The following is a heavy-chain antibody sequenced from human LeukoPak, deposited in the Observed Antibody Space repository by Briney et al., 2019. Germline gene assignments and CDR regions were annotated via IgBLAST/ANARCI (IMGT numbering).Heavy chain of an antibody. CDR1: GGSFSGYY. Sequence: SETLSLTCAVYGGSFSGYYWSWIRQPPGKGLEWIGEINHSGSTNYNPSLKSRVTISVDTSKNQFSLKLSSVTAADTAVYYCARHLGLYYFDYWGQGTLVTVSS. J-gene: IGHJ4*02. CDR3: ARHLGLYYFDY. D-gene: IGHD2/OR15-2a*01. V-gene: IGHV4-34*01. CDR2: INHSGST.